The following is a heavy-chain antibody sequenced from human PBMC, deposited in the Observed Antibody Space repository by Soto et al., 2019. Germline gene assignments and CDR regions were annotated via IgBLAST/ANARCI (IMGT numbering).Heavy chain of an antibody. V-gene: IGHV4-34*01. J-gene: IGHJ6*02. CDR2: INHSGSI. D-gene: IGHD6-19*01. CDR1: GGSFSGYY. Sequence: QVQLQQWGAGLLKPSETLSLTCGVYGGSFSGYYWSWIRQPPGKGLEWIGEINHSGSIKYNPSLTSRVTISVDTSKNQFSLKLSSVTAAETAVYYCARGAGSGWDYYYYGMDVWGQGTTVTVSS. CDR3: ARGAGSGWDYYYYGMDV.